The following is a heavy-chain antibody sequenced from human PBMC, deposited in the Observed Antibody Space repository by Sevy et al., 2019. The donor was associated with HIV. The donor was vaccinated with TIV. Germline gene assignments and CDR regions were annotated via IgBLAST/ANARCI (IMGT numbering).Heavy chain of an antibody. V-gene: IGHV3-7*01. J-gene: IGHJ5*02. CDR3: ATSGGET. CDR2: IKQDGSEK. Sequence: GGFLRLSCAASGFTFSSYWMNWIRQAPGKGLEWVANIKQDGSEKYYVDSVKGRFTISRDNAKNSLYLEMNTLRAEDTAVYYCATSGGETWGQGTLVTVS. CDR1: GFTFSSYW. D-gene: IGHD3-16*01.